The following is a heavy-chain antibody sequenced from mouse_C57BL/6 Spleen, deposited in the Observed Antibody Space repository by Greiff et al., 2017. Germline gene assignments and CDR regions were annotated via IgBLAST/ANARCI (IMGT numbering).Heavy chain of an antibody. J-gene: IGHJ4*01. Sequence: QVQLKQSGAELVKPGASVKISCKASGYAFSSYWMNWVKQRPGKGLEWIGQIYPGDGATNYNGKFTGKATLTADKSSRTAYMQLSSLTSEDSAVYFGARENYGNAMDYWGQGTSVTVSS. CDR3: ARENYGNAMDY. D-gene: IGHD2-1*01. CDR1: GYAFSSYW. V-gene: IGHV1-80*01. CDR2: IYPGDGAT.